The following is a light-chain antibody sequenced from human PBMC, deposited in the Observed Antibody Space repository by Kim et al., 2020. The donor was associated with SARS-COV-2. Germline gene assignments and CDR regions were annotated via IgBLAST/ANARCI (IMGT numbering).Light chain of an antibody. J-gene: IGLJ2*01. CDR2: DDS. CDR3: QVWDSTSDRVV. Sequence: SYELTQPPSVSVASGKTAWITCGGDKIGTKSVHWYQQKPGQAPVLVVYDDSDRPSGIVERFSGSNSGNTATLTISRVEAGDEADYYCQVWDSTSDRVVFG. CDR1: KIGTKS. V-gene: IGLV3-21*03.